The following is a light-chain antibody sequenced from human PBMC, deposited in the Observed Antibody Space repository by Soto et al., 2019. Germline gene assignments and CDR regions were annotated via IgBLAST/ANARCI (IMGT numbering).Light chain of an antibody. CDR2: GAY. Sequence: EIVLTQSPGTLSLSPGEGATLSCRASQSISSSYLAWYQHKPGQAPRLLIYGAYTMATGIPDRFSGSGSGTDFTLTISRLESEDFAVYYCHQYCRSPATFGQGTQVEIK. CDR3: HQYCRSPAT. V-gene: IGKV3-20*01. J-gene: IGKJ1*01. CDR1: QSISSSY.